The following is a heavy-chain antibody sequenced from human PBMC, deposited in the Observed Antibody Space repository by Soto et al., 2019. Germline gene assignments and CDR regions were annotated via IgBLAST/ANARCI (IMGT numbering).Heavy chain of an antibody. CDR3: AKGRPPFDL. D-gene: IGHD6-6*01. CDR2: ISGAGGST. Sequence: EVQLLESGGGLVQPGGSLRLSCAASQFTFSYYAMGWVRQAPGKGLEWVSLISGAGGSTNYADSVKGRFAISRDTSENTLYLQMNSLRAEDTAVYYCAKGRPPFDLWGRGTLVIVSS. J-gene: IGHJ2*01. V-gene: IGHV3-23*01. CDR1: QFTFSYYA.